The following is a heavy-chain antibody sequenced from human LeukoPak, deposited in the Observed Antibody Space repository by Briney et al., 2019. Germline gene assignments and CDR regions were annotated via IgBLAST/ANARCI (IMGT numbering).Heavy chain of an antibody. Sequence: AETLSLSCTVSGGSVSSGSYYWSWMRPPPGKGLEWFGYIYYSWSTNYSPSLKSRVTISVDTSKNQFSLKLNSVTAADTAVYYCARWTYDNSSYHFDYWGQGTLVTVSS. J-gene: IGHJ4*02. CDR2: IYYSWST. CDR3: ARWTYDNSSYHFDY. CDR1: GGSVSSGSYY. V-gene: IGHV4-61*01. D-gene: IGHD3-22*01.